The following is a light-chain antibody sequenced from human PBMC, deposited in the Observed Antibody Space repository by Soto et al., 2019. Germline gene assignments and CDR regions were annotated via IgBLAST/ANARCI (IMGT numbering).Light chain of an antibody. CDR2: GAS. CDR3: QQYYNWPPWT. J-gene: IGKJ1*01. V-gene: IGKV3-15*01. Sequence: EIVMTQSPATLSVSPGERATLSCRASQSVRSNLAWYQQKPGQAPRLLIYGASTRATGIPARFSGSGSGTELTLTISSLQSEDFAIYYCQQYYNWPPWTFGQGTKVEIK. CDR1: QSVRSN.